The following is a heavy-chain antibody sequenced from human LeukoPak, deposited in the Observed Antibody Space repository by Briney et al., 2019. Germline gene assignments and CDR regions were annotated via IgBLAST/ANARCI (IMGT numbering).Heavy chain of an antibody. J-gene: IGHJ5*02. Sequence: PSETLSLTCTVSGDSITSGDYYWTWIRQPPGKGLEWVAYMHYSGNTYYNSSRKSRLTISVDTSKNQFSLKLSFVTAADTAMYYCARHLSGSSWFDHWGQGTLVTVSS. CDR3: ARHLSGSSWFDH. CDR2: MHYSGNT. D-gene: IGHD1-26*01. CDR1: GDSITSGDYY. V-gene: IGHV4-30-4*08.